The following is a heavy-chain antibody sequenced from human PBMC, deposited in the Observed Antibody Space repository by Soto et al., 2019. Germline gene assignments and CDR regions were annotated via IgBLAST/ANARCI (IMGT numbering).Heavy chain of an antibody. D-gene: IGHD1-20*01. CDR2: ISGYNGNT. J-gene: IGHJ4*02. CDR3: AIDSGNLNNWAYFFDS. CDR1: GYTFSDFG. Sequence: QGQLVQSGGEVKKPGASVKVSCKASGYTFSDFGISWVRQAPVQGLVWMGWISGYNGNTNYAQKVQARVTMTTDASTSTAYMELRSLRADDTAVYYCAIDSGNLNNWAYFFDSWGQGTLVTVSS. V-gene: IGHV1-18*01.